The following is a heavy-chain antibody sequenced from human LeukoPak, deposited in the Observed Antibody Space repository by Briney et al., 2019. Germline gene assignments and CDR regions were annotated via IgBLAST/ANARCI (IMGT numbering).Heavy chain of an antibody. V-gene: IGHV3-66*01. Sequence: PGGSLRLSCAASGFTVSSNYMSWVRQAPGKGLEWVSVIYSGGSTYYADSVKGRFTISRDNSKNTLYLQMNSQRAEDTAVYYCATPGRHYYYGMDVWGQGTTVTVSS. CDR1: GFTVSSNY. CDR2: IYSGGST. J-gene: IGHJ6*02. CDR3: ATPGRHYYYGMDV.